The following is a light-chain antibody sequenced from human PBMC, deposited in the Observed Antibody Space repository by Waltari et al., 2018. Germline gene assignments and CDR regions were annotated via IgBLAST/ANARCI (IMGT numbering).Light chain of an antibody. CDR3: QQSYGTPPT. CDR1: QSINNY. V-gene: IGKV1-39*01. Sequence: IQMTQSPSSLSASVGDRVTIPCRASQSINNYLNWYQLKPGKAPKLLVYAASRLQSGVPSRFRGSASGTDYTLTISSLHSEDFATYYCQQSYGTPPTFAGGTTVEI. CDR2: AAS. J-gene: IGKJ4*01.